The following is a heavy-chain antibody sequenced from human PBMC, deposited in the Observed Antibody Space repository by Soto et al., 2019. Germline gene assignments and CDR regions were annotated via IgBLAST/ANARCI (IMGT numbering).Heavy chain of an antibody. CDR2: ISYDGGNK. CDR1: AFTFSRYA. D-gene: IGHD3-10*01. CDR3: VKNSGWFNT. J-gene: IGHJ5*02. Sequence: VGSLRLSCEVSAFTFSRYAMHWVRQAPGKGLEWVAVISYDGGNKYYGDSVKGRFTIFRDNSKNTLFLQMNSLRVEDTAVYYCVKNSGWFNTWGQGALVTVSS. V-gene: IGHV3-30-3*02.